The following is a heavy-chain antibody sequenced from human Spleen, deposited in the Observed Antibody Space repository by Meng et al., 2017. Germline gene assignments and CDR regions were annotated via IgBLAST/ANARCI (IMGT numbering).Heavy chain of an antibody. D-gene: IGHD3-10*01. CDR2: IKSKTDGGTT. V-gene: IGHV3-15*01. CDR1: GFSVSHNY. Sequence: GGSLRLSCAASGFSVSHNYMSWVRQAPGKGLEWVGRIKSKTDGGTTDYAAPVKGRFTISRDDSKNTLYLQMNSLKTEDTAVYYCTTDYGQYYGMDVWGQGTTVTVSS. CDR3: TTDYGQYYGMDV. J-gene: IGHJ6*02.